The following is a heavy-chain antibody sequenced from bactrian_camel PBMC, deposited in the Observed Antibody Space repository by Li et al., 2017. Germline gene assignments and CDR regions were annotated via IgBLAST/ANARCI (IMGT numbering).Heavy chain of an antibody. CDR3: AGDLCVGDLGPVAAGLSGLPGEYVY. CDR2: IDSDGST. J-gene: IGHJ4*01. CDR1: GYPFNRAC. V-gene: IGHV3S53*01. D-gene: IGHD1*01. Sequence: HVQLVESGGSSVQAGGSLKLSCVVSGYPFNRACLGWFRQAPGKEREGVAVIDSDGSTTYADSVKGRFTISKDNAKNTLYLQMNSLKPEDTAMYYCAGDLCVGDLGPVAAGLSGLPGEYVYWGQGTQVTVS.